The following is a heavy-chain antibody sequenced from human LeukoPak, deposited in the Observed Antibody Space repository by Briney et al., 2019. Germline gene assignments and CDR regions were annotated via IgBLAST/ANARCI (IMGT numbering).Heavy chain of an antibody. J-gene: IGHJ4*02. Sequence: GGSLRLSCAASGFIFSTYDMHWVRQAPGKGLEWVAVVSYDGSNIYHAASVQGRFTISRDNSKNTLYLQMNSLRAEDTAVYYCAKSLDAQAAADPFDYWGQGTLVTVSS. D-gene: IGHD6-25*01. CDR2: VSYDGSNI. CDR1: GFIFSTYD. CDR3: AKSLDAQAAADPFDY. V-gene: IGHV3-30*18.